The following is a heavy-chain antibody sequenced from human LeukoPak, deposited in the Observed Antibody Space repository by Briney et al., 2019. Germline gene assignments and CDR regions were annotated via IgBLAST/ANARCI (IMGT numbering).Heavy chain of an antibody. Sequence: GGSLRLSCAGSGFALKSYSLTWVSQAPGKGLEWVSSISSTSAYIHYADSVKGRFTISRDNVDNVVYLEMNSLGAEDTATYYCARVAVSGPTGWFDSWGQGTLVIVSS. D-gene: IGHD2-8*02. CDR3: ARVAVSGPTGWFDS. CDR2: ISSTSAYI. CDR1: GFALKSYS. J-gene: IGHJ5*01. V-gene: IGHV3-21*01.